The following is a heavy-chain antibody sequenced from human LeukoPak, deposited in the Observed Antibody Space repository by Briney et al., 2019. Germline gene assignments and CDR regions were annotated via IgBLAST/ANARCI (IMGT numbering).Heavy chain of an antibody. Sequence: GGSLRLSCAASGFTFSIYAVSGVRQAPGKGLEWVSAISGSGSSTYYADSVKGRFTISRDNSKNTLDLQMNSLRAEDTAVYYCAKDAYYVFWSSYPLHYWGQGTLVTVSS. CDR1: GFTFSIYA. D-gene: IGHD3-3*01. V-gene: IGHV3-23*01. CDR3: AKDAYYVFWSSYPLHY. J-gene: IGHJ4*02. CDR2: ISGSGSST.